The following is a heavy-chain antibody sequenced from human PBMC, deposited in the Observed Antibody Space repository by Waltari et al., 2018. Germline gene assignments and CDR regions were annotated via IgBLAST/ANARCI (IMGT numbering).Heavy chain of an antibody. D-gene: IGHD1-1*01. J-gene: IGHJ4*02. CDR3: ASGNNPSVSG. CDR2: ISSSSRYI. CDR1: GFTFSSYS. Sequence: EVQLVESGGGLVKPGGSLRLSCAASGFTFSSYSMNWVRQAPGKWLEWVSSISSSSRYIYYADSVKGRFTISRDNAKNSLYLQMNSLRAEDTAVYYCASGNNPSVSGWGQGTLVTVSS. V-gene: IGHV3-21*01.